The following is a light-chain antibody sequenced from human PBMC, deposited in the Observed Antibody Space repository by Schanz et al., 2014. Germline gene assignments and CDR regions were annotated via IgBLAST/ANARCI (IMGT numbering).Light chain of an antibody. CDR3: QQRSSWPRA. CDR2: DAS. V-gene: IGKV3-11*01. Sequence: EIVLTQSPATLSLSPGERATLSCRASQSVSSYLAWYQQKPGQAPRLLIYDASNRATGIPARFSGGGSGTDFTLTISSLEPEDFAVYYCQQRSSWPRAFGGGTKVEI. J-gene: IGKJ4*01. CDR1: QSVSSY.